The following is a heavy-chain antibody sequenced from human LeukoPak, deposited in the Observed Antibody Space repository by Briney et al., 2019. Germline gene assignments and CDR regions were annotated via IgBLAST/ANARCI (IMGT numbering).Heavy chain of an antibody. D-gene: IGHD1-26*01. CDR2: ISYDGSNK. V-gene: IGHV3-30*04. CDR1: GFTFSSYV. CDR3: ARGFSGSYFDY. Sequence: GGSLRLSCAASGFTFSSYVMHWVRQAPGKGLEWVAIISYDGSNKYYADSVKGRFTISRDNSKNTLYLQMNSLRAEDTAVYYCARGFSGSYFDYWGQGTLVTVSS. J-gene: IGHJ4*02.